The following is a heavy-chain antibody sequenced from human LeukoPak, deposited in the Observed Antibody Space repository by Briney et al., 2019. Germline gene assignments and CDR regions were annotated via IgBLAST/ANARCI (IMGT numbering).Heavy chain of an antibody. CDR2: INHSGST. J-gene: IGHJ5*02. CDR1: GESFSAYS. D-gene: IGHD2-2*01. CDR3: TRERSTPGINWFDP. Sequence: KTSETLSLTCAVYGESFSAYSWNWIRQSPGKGLEWIGEINHSGSTNYNPSLKSRVTISVDTSKNQTSKRQFSLKLNSVTDADTAVYYCTRERSTPGINWFDPWGQGTLVTVSS. V-gene: IGHV4-34*01.